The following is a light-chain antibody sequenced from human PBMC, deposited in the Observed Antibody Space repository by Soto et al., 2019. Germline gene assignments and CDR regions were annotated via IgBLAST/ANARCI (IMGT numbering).Light chain of an antibody. CDR1: NTNIGAGYD. V-gene: IGLV1-40*01. CDR3: QSYDSSLSAWKV. J-gene: IGLJ3*02. Sequence: QPVLTQPPSVSGAPGQRVSISCTGTNTNIGAGYDVNWYQVPPGTAPKLLIYANINRPSGVPDRFSGSKSGASAFLVITGLQAEDEADYYCQSYDSSLSAWKVFGGGTKLTVL. CDR2: ANI.